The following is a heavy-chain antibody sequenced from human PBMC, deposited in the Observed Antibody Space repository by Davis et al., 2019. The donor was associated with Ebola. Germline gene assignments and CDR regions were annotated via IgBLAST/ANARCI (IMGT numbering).Heavy chain of an antibody. D-gene: IGHD3-22*01. J-gene: IGHJ4*02. CDR1: GGSFSRYY. CDR3: ARGDSYYDPSGYYAGPEAPDH. Sequence: MPSETLSLTCAVYGGSFSRYYWSWIRQPPGKGLEWIGYIYYSGSTNYNPSLKSRVSISVDTSKNQFSLKLSSVTAADTAVYYCARGDSYYDPSGYYAGPEAPDHWGQGTLVSVSS. CDR2: IYYSGST. V-gene: IGHV4-59*12.